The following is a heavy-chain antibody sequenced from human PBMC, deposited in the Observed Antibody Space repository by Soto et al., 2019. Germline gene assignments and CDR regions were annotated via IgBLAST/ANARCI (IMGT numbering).Heavy chain of an antibody. D-gene: IGHD6-19*01. Sequence: ASVKVSCKVSGYTLTELSMHWVRQAPGKGLEWMGGFDPEDGETIYAQKFQGRVTMTEDTSTDTAYMELSSLRSEDTAVYYCASSWQWLFPDKKFDYWGQGTLVTVSS. CDR3: ASSWQWLFPDKKFDY. J-gene: IGHJ4*02. V-gene: IGHV1-24*01. CDR1: GYTLTELS. CDR2: FDPEDGET.